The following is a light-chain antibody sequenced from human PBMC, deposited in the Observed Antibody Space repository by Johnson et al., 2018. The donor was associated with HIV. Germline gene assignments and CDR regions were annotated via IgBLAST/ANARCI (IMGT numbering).Light chain of an antibody. J-gene: IGLJ1*01. CDR1: SSNIGNNY. CDR2: ENN. CDR3: GTWDSSLSVGV. V-gene: IGLV1-51*02. Sequence: QSVLTQPPSVSAAPGQKVTISCSGSSSNIGNNYVSWYQQLPGTAPKLLIYENNKRPSGIPDRFSGSKCGTSATLGITGLQTGDEADYYCGTWDSSLSVGVFGTGTKVTVL.